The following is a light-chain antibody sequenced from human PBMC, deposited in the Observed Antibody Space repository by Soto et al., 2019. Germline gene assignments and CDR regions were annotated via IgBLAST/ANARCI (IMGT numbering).Light chain of an antibody. CDR2: KAS. J-gene: IGKJ1*01. V-gene: IGKV1-5*03. Sequence: DIQMTQSPSTLSASVGDRVTITCRASQSISSWLAWYQQKPGKAPKLPIYKASSVESGVPSRFSGSGSGTEFTLTISSLQPDDVATYYCQQYNTYSRTFGQGTKVEIK. CDR1: QSISSW. CDR3: QQYNTYSRT.